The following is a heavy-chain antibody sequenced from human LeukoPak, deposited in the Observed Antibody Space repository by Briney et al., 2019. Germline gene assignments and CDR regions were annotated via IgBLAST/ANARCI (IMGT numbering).Heavy chain of an antibody. Sequence: PSETLSLTCTVSGGSISSSSFYWGWIRQPPGKGLEWIGSIYYGGSAYYNPSLKSRVTISVDTSKNQFSLKLSSVTAADTALYYCARGGVVVYNWFDPWGQGTLVTVSS. D-gene: IGHD2-15*01. CDR1: GGSISSSSFY. J-gene: IGHJ5*02. CDR2: IYYGGSA. CDR3: ARGGVVVYNWFDP. V-gene: IGHV4-39*07.